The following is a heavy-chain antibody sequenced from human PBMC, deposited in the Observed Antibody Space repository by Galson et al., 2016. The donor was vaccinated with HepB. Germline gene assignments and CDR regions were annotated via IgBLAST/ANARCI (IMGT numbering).Heavy chain of an antibody. CDR3: AKDPYYGSGWGAFEY. J-gene: IGHJ4*02. CDR1: GFTFRSYG. D-gene: IGHD6-19*01. CDR2: ISGDGAST. V-gene: IGHV3-23*01. Sequence: SLRLSCAASGFTFRSYGMSWVRQVPGKGLEWVSTISGDGASTYYADSVKGRFTISRDNSRTTLDLQMHSLRGEDTALYFCAKDPYYGSGWGAFEYWGQGTLVTVSS.